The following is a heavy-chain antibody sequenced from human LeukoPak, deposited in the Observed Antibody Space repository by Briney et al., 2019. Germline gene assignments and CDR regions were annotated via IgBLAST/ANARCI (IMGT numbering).Heavy chain of an antibody. J-gene: IGHJ4*02. Sequence: AASVTVSCKASGYTFTNYGISWVRQAPGQGLEWMGWISAYNGHTNYAQKLQGRVTMTTDTSTSTAYMEMRSLRSDDTAVYYCARANSAYYIANDDYWGQGTLVTVSS. CDR3: ARANSAYYIANDDY. V-gene: IGHV1-18*04. D-gene: IGHD3-22*01. CDR2: ISAYNGHT. CDR1: GYTFTNYG.